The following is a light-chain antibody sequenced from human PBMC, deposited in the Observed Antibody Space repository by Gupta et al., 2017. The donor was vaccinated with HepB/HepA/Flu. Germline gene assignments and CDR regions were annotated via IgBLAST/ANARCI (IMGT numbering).Light chain of an antibody. Sequence: EIVLTQSPATLSLSPGDRATLSCRASQSVSSYLSWYQQKPGQAPRLLIYDASNRATGIPARFSGSGSGTDFTLTISSLEPEDFAVYYCQQRSNWLGTFGGGTKVEIK. CDR3: QQRSNWLGT. V-gene: IGKV3-11*01. J-gene: IGKJ4*01. CDR2: DAS. CDR1: QSVSSY.